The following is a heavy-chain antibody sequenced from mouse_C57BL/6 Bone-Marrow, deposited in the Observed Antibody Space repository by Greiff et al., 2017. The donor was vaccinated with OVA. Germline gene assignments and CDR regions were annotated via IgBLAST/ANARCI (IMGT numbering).Heavy chain of an antibody. V-gene: IGHV1-42*01. CDR1: GYSFTGYY. J-gene: IGHJ4*01. CDR3: ANIYYDYDGQYYYAMDY. Sequence: VQLQQSGPELVKPGASVKISCKASGYSFTGYYMNWVKQSPEKSLEWIGEINPSTGGTTYNQKFKAKATLTVDKSSSTAYMQLKSLTSEDSAVYYCANIYYDYDGQYYYAMDYWGQGTSVTVSS. CDR2: INPSTGGT. D-gene: IGHD2-4*01.